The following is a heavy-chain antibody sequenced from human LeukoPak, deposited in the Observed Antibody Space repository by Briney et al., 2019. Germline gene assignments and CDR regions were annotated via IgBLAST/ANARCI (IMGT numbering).Heavy chain of an antibody. CDR3: ARDRGYYDSSGYNYYYYGMDV. D-gene: IGHD3-22*01. CDR2: IYHSGST. CDR1: GGSISSGGYS. Sequence: PSETLSLTCAVSGGSISSGGYSWSWIRQPPGKGLEWIGYIYHSGSTYYNPSLKSRVTISVDTSKNQFSLKLSSVTAADTAVYYCARDRGYYDSSGYNYYYYGMDVWGQGTTVTVSS. V-gene: IGHV4-30-2*01. J-gene: IGHJ6*02.